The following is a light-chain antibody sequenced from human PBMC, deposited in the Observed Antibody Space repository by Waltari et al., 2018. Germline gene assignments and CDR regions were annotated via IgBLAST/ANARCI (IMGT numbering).Light chain of an antibody. V-gene: IGKV1-12*01. CDR3: QQSYNVPRT. CDR2: AAS. Sequence: DIQMTQSPSSVSASVGDRITITCRASQGISNWLAWYQQKPGKAPKLLIYAASVLEIGVPSRFSGSGSGTDFTLTIGGLQPEDFATYYCQQSYNVPRTFGQGTRVEIK. CDR1: QGISNW. J-gene: IGKJ1*01.